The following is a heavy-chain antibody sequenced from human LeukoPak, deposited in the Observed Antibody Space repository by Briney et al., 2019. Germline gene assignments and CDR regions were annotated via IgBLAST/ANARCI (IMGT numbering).Heavy chain of an antibody. CDR3: ARAPDAEYDSSGYLDY. CDR1: GGSISSGGYY. Sequence: SETLSLTCTVSGGSISSGGYYWSWIRQHPGKGLEWIGYIYYSGSTYYNPSLKIRVTISVDTSKNQFSLKLSSVTGADTAVYYCARAPDAEYDSSGYLDYWGQGTLVTVSS. D-gene: IGHD3-22*01. CDR2: IYYSGST. V-gene: IGHV4-31*03. J-gene: IGHJ4*02.